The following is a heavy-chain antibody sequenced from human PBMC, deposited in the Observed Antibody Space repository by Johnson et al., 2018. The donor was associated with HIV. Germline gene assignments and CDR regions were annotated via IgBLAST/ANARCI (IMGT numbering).Heavy chain of an antibody. CDR3: ARDGRGEQLVDQGDAFDI. Sequence: EVQLVESGGGLVQPGRSLRLSCAASGFTFDDYAMHWVRQAPGKGLEWVSTINWSGGDATYVDSVKGRFTVSRDNAKNSLYLQMNSLRAEDTALYFCARDGRGEQLVDQGDAFDIWGQGTMVTVSS. D-gene: IGHD6-6*01. CDR2: INWSGGDA. CDR1: GFTFDDYA. J-gene: IGHJ3*02. V-gene: IGHV3-9*01.